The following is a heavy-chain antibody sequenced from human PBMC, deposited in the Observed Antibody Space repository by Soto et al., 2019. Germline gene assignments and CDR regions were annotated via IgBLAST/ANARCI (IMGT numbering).Heavy chain of an antibody. Sequence: EVQLLESGGGLVQPGGSLRLSCAAPGFTFDSYAMTWVRQAPGKGLEWVSAITGSGISTYYGDSVKGRFTISRDNSKKTVYLQMTSLRAEDTAVYYCALGVMATIGRFDFWGQGTLVTVSS. D-gene: IGHD5-12*01. V-gene: IGHV3-23*01. CDR3: ALGVMATIGRFDF. CDR2: ITGSGIST. CDR1: GFTFDSYA. J-gene: IGHJ4*02.